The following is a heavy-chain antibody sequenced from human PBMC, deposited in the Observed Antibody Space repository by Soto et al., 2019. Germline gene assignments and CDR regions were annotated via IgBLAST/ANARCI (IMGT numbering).Heavy chain of an antibody. D-gene: IGHD4-17*01. Sequence: VGSLRLSCAASGFTFDDYTMHWVRQAPGKGLEWVSLISWDGGSTYYADSVKGRFTISRDNSKNSLYLQMNSLRTEDTALYYCAKGHLTTPVNYYGMDVWGQGTTVTVSS. V-gene: IGHV3-43*01. CDR2: ISWDGGST. CDR3: AKGHLTTPVNYYGMDV. CDR1: GFTFDDYT. J-gene: IGHJ6*02.